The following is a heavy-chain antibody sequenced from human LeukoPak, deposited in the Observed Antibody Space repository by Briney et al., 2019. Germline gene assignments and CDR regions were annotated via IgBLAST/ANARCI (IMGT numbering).Heavy chain of an antibody. V-gene: IGHV3-23*01. J-gene: IGHJ4*02. D-gene: IGHD1-26*01. CDR1: GFTFSSYA. Sequence: GGSLRLSCAASGFTFSSYAMSWVRQAPGKGLEWVSTISDTSGNTYYVDSVKGRFTISRDNSKNTLYLQMNSLRAEDTAVYYCAKGGEWELYYFDYWGQGTLVTVSS. CDR3: AKGGEWELYYFDY. CDR2: ISDTSGNT.